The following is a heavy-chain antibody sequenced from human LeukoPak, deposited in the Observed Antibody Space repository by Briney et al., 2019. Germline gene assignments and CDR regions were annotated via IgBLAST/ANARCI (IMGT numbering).Heavy chain of an antibody. CDR2: ISSGRGTI. V-gene: IGHV3-48*03. CDR3: ARDRGLDY. J-gene: IGHJ4*02. Sequence: GGSLRLSCAASGFTFSSYEMNWVRQAPGKGLEWVSYISSGRGTIYYADSVKGRFTISRDNAKNSLYLQMNSLRAEDTAVYYCARDRGLDYWGQGTLVTVSS. D-gene: IGHD3-10*01. CDR1: GFTFSSYE.